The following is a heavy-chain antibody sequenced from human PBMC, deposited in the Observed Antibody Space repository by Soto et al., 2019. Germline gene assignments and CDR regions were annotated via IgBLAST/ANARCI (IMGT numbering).Heavy chain of an antibody. D-gene: IGHD3-10*01. CDR1: GDTFNFYT. CDR3: ATNYGSGSAHFDN. J-gene: IGHJ4*02. Sequence: QVQLVQYGAEVKTPGSSVKVSCTASGDTFNFYTLSWVRQAPGQGLEWMGRIIPMLGMSNYAQKFQGRVTMIADKSTSTAYMWLSSLRSEDTALYYCATNYGSGSAHFDNWGQGTLVTVSS. V-gene: IGHV1-69*02. CDR2: IIPMLGMS.